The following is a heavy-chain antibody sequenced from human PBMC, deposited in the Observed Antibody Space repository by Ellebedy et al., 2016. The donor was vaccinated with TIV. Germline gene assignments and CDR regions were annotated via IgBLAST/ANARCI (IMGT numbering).Heavy chain of an antibody. V-gene: IGHV3-48*03. J-gene: IGHJ4*02. Sequence: GESLKTSCAASGFTLSSHEMNRVRQASGQGPELVSYNSSSGNSIHYADSVKGRFTISRDNAKNSLYLQMNSLRAEDTAVYYCARNWGPLWGQGSLVTVSS. CDR2: NSSSGNSI. D-gene: IGHD3-16*01. CDR1: GFTLSSHE. CDR3: ARNWGPL.